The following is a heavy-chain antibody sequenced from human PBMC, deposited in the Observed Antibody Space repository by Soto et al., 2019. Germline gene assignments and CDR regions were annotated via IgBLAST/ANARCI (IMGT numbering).Heavy chain of an antibody. CDR3: ARYEMKYYDILTGYLGY. J-gene: IGHJ4*02. V-gene: IGHV4-31*03. CDR1: GGSISSGCYY. D-gene: IGHD3-9*01. Sequence: SETLSLTCTVSGGSISSGCYYWSWIRQHPGKGLEWIGYIYYSGSTYYNPSLKSRVTISVDTSKNQFSLKLSSVTAADTAVYYCARYEMKYYDILTGYLGYWGQGTLVTVSS. CDR2: IYYSGST.